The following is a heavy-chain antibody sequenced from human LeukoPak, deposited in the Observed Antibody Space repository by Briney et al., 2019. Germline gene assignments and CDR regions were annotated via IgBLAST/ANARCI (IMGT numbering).Heavy chain of an antibody. V-gene: IGHV1-18*01. CDR3: ASHSPTSFQH. CDR1: GYTFTSYG. CDR2: ISAYNGNT. D-gene: IGHD6-13*01. J-gene: IGHJ1*01. Sequence: AASVKVSCKASGYTFTSYGISWVRQSPGQGLEWMGWISAYNGNTNYAQKLQGRVTMTTDTSTSTAYMELRSLRSDDTAVYYCASHSPTSFQHWGQGTLVTVSS.